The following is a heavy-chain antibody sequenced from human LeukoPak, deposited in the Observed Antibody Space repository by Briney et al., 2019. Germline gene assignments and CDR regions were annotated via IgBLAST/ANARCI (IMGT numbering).Heavy chain of an antibody. CDR2: ISSSSSYI. Sequence: GGSLRLSCATSGFTFSSYSMNWVRQAPGKGLEWVSSISSSSSYIYYADSVKGRFTISRDNAKNSLYLQMNSLRAEDTAVYYCARVDSSGFDYWGQGTLVTVSS. CDR1: GFTFSSYS. V-gene: IGHV3-21*01. D-gene: IGHD3-22*01. J-gene: IGHJ4*02. CDR3: ARVDSSGFDY.